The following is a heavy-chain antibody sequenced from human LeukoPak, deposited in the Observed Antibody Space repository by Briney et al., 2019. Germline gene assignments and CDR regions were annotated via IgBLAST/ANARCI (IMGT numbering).Heavy chain of an antibody. CDR2: IIPIFGTA. CDR1: GGTFSSYA. Sequence: GASVKVSCKASGGTFSSYAISWVRQAPGQGLEWMGGIIPIFGTANYAQKFQGRVTITADESTSTAYMELSSLRSEDTAVYYCARGYYDSSGYYSGFDYWGQGTLVTVSS. V-gene: IGHV1-69*13. J-gene: IGHJ4*02. CDR3: ARGYYDSSGYYSGFDY. D-gene: IGHD3-22*01.